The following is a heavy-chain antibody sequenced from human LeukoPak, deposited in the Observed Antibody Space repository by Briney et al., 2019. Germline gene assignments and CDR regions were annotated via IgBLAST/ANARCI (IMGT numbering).Heavy chain of an antibody. CDR2: IYYSGST. D-gene: IGHD3-22*01. CDR3: ARDRRYYVSSGYFDY. J-gene: IGHJ4*02. V-gene: IGHV4-59*01. CDR1: GGSISSYY. Sequence: SETLSLTCTVSGGSISSYYWSWIRQPPGKGLEWIGYIYYSGSTNYNPSLKSRVTISVDTSKNQFSLKLSSVTAAETAVYYCARDRRYYVSSGYFDYWGQGTLVTVSS.